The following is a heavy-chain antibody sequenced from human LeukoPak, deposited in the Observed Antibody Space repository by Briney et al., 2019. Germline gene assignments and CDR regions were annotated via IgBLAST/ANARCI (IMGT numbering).Heavy chain of an antibody. CDR2: ISGSGGST. V-gene: IGHV3-23*01. CDR3: AKDRIAVAGPPLDWFDP. Sequence: AGGSLRLSCAASGFTLSSYAMSWVRQAPGKGLEWVSAISGSGGSTYYADSVKGRFTISRDNSKNTLYLQMNSLRAEDTAVYYCAKDRIAVAGPPLDWFDPWGQGTLVTVSS. J-gene: IGHJ5*02. D-gene: IGHD6-19*01. CDR1: GFTLSSYA.